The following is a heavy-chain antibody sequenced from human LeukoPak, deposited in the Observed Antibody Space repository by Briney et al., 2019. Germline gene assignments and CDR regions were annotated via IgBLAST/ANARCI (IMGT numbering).Heavy chain of an antibody. J-gene: IGHJ4*02. CDR3: ARGVLTGQFDY. CDR1: GLTVSSNY. CDR2: FYSGGST. D-gene: IGHD3-9*01. Sequence: GGSLRLSCAASGLTVSSNYMSWVRQAPGKGLEWVSVFYSGGSTYYADSAKGRFTISRDNSKNTLYLQMNSLRVEDTAVYYCARGVLTGQFDYWGQGTLVTVSS. V-gene: IGHV3-66*01.